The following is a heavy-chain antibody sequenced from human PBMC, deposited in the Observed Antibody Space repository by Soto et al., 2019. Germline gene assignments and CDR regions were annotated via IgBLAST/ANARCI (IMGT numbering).Heavy chain of an antibody. CDR3: ARQGEKYGIRTFDP. D-gene: IGHD3-10*01. Sequence: PSEMLSLTCSVSGGSINSGYWSWIRQPPGKGLEWIGYIYYSGNTNYNPSLRSRVTISIDTSKNQFSLKLNSVTAADTAVYFCARQGEKYGIRTFDPWGQGTLVTVSS. CDR2: IYYSGNT. CDR1: GGSINSGY. V-gene: IGHV4-59*08. J-gene: IGHJ5*02.